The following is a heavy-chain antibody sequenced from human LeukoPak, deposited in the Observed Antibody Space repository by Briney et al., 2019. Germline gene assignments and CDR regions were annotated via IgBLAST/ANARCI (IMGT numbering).Heavy chain of an antibody. V-gene: IGHV5-51*01. CDR2: IYPGDSDT. CDR3: ARHSDIVAVPAATLDY. CDR1: GYSFTTYW. J-gene: IGHJ4*02. Sequence: GESLKISCKGSGYSFTTYWIVWVRQMPGKGLEWMGIIYPGDSDTGFSPSFQGQVTISVDKSISTAYLQWSSLKASDTAIYYCARHSDIVAVPAATLDYWGQGTLVTVSS. D-gene: IGHD2-2*01.